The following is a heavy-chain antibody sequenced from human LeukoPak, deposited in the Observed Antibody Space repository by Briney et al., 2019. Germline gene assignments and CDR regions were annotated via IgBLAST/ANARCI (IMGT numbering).Heavy chain of an antibody. Sequence: SETLSLTCTVSGGSISSYYWSWIRQPAGKGLEWIGRIYTSGSTNYNPSPKSRVTMSVDTSKNQFSLKLSSVTAADTAVYYCARDPPSYIAAVFHFDYWGQGTLVTVSS. CDR3: ARDPPSYIAAVFHFDY. D-gene: IGHD6-13*01. V-gene: IGHV4-4*07. CDR2: IYTSGST. J-gene: IGHJ4*02. CDR1: GGSISSYY.